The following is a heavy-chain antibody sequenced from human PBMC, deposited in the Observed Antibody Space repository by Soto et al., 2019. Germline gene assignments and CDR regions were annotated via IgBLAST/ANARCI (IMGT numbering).Heavy chain of an antibody. V-gene: IGHV2-26*01. D-gene: IGHD6-13*01. CDR3: AATYSTSWYWFDT. CDR2: IFSNDEK. J-gene: IGHJ5*02. Sequence: QVTVKESGPVLVKPTETLTLTCTVSGFSLSNAGLGVSWIRQPPGKALEWLAHIFSNDEKSYSTSLKSRLTISKDTSKSQVVLTMTNMDPVDTATYYCAATYSTSWYWFDTWGQGTLVNVSS. CDR1: GFSLSNAGLG.